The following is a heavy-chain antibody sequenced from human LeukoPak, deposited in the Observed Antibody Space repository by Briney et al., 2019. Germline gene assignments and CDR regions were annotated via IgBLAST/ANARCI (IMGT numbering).Heavy chain of an antibody. J-gene: IGHJ4*02. CDR1: GYTFTSYV. CDR2: INAGNGNT. D-gene: IGHD3-10*01. Sequence: ASVKVSCKASGYTFTSYVIHWVRQAPGQRLEWMGWINAGNGNTKYSQEFQDRVTITRDTSASTAYMELRSLRTDDTAIYYCARDLSVYDYASGSYVGDYWGQGTLVTVSS. CDR3: ARDLSVYDYASGSYVGDY. V-gene: IGHV1-3*01.